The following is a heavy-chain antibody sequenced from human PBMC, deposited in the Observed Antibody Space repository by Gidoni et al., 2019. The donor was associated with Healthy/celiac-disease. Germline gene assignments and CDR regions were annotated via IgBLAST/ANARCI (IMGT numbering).Heavy chain of an antibody. J-gene: IGHJ6*02. CDR1: GFNFSNAW. CDR3: TTDVDTAMVLIYYYGMDV. Sequence: EVQLVESGGGLVKPGGSLRLSCAASGFNFSNAWMSWVRQAPGKGLEWVGRIKSTTDGGTTDYAAPVKGRFTISRDDSKNTLYLQMNSLKTEDTAVYYCTTDVDTAMVLIYYYGMDVWGQGTTVTVSS. CDR2: IKSTTDGGTT. D-gene: IGHD5-18*01. V-gene: IGHV3-15*01.